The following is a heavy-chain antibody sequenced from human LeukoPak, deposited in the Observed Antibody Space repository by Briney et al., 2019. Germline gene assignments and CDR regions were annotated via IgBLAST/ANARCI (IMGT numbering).Heavy chain of an antibody. CDR2: MNPKSGNT. J-gene: IGHJ5*02. Sequence: ASVKVSCKASGYTFSSDDINWVRQAPGQGLEGMGWMNPKSGNTGYAQKFLGRVTMTRNTSISTAYMELSRLRSEDTAVYYCARGRVFPGVAPRQVWFDPWGQGTPVTVSS. D-gene: IGHD3-10*01. CDR1: GYTFSSDD. V-gene: IGHV1-8*02. CDR3: ARGRVFPGVAPRQVWFDP.